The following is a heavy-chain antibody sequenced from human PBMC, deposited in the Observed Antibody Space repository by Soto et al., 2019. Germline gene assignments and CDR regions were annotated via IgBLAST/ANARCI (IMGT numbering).Heavy chain of an antibody. CDR1: GYSFTSYC. CDR2: IYPGDSDT. Sequence: GESLNISCKGSGYSFTSYCISWVRPMPGKGLEWMGIIYPGDSDTRYSPSFQGQVTISADKSISTAYLQWSSLKASDTAMYYCASQEMATKNVDAFDIWGQGTMVTVSS. V-gene: IGHV5-51*01. CDR3: ASQEMATKNVDAFDI. J-gene: IGHJ3*02. D-gene: IGHD5-12*01.